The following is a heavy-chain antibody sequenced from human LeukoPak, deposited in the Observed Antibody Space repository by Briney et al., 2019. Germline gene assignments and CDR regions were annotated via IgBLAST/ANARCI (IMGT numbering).Heavy chain of an antibody. J-gene: IGHJ5*02. V-gene: IGHV4-39*07. CDR2: MYYSGST. Sequence: SETLSLTCTVSGGSISSSSYSWGWIRQPPGKGLEWIGSMYYSGSTYYNPSLKSRVTISVDTSKNQFSLKLNSLTAADTAVYYCARGHTESAGDYGNWFHPWGQGTLVTVSS. CDR1: GGSISSSSYS. D-gene: IGHD3-16*01. CDR3: ARGHTESAGDYGNWFHP.